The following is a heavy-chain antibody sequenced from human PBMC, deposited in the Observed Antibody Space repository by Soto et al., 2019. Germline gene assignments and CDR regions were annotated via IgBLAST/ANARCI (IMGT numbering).Heavy chain of an antibody. CDR1: GYSISSGYY. J-gene: IGHJ4*02. V-gene: IGHV4-38-2*01. D-gene: IGHD3-22*01. Sequence: SETLSLTCAVSGYSISSGYYWGWIRQPPGKGLEWIGSIYYSGSTYYNPSLKSRVTISVDTSKNQFSLKLSSVTAADTAVYYCARREYYDSSGRDYWGQGTLVTVSS. CDR2: IYYSGST. CDR3: ARREYYDSSGRDY.